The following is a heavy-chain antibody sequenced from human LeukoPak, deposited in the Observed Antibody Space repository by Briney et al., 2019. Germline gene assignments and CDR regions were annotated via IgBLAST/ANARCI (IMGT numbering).Heavy chain of an antibody. CDR1: GGSISSSSYY. CDR2: IYYSGST. J-gene: IGHJ4*02. V-gene: IGHV4-39*07. CDR3: ARISQQLVLFDY. D-gene: IGHD6-13*01. Sequence: SETLSLTCTVSGGSISSSSYYWGWIRQPPGKGLEWIGSIYYSGSTYYNPSLKSRVTISVDTSKNQFSLKLSSVTAADTAVYYCARISQQLVLFDYWGQGTLVTVSS.